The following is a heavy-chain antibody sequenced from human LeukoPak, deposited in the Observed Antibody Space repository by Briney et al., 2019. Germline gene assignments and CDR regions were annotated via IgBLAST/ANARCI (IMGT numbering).Heavy chain of an antibody. Sequence: PGGSLRLSCAASGFTFNSYSMNWVRQAPGKGLEWVSSISSSSSYIYYADSVRGRFTISRDNAKDSLYLQMNSLRAEDTAVYYCARTYSSGWYRPWGQGTLVTVSS. CDR3: ARTYSSGWYRP. CDR1: GFTFNSYS. J-gene: IGHJ5*02. V-gene: IGHV3-21*01. D-gene: IGHD6-19*01. CDR2: ISSSSSYI.